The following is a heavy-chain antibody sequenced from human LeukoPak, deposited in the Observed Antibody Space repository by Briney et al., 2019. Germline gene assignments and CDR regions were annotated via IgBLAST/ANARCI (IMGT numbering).Heavy chain of an antibody. D-gene: IGHD3-22*01. Sequence: ASVTVSFKASGYTFSSYYMHWVRQAPGQGLEWMGIINPSGGSTSYPQKFQGRVTMTRDTSTRTVYMELSSLRSEDTAVYYCARAPRPPWDDSSGLDYWGQGTLVTVSS. CDR2: INPSGGST. J-gene: IGHJ4*02. CDR1: GYTFSSYY. CDR3: ARAPRPPWDDSSGLDY. V-gene: IGHV1-46*01.